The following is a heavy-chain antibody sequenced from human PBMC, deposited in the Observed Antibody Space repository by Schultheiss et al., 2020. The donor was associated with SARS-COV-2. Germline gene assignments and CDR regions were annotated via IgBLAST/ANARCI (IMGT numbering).Heavy chain of an antibody. V-gene: IGHV1-46*01. D-gene: IGHD6-19*01. J-gene: IGHJ5*02. CDR2: INPSGGST. Sequence: ASVKVSCKASGYTFTSYYMHWVRQAPGQGLEWMGIINPSGGSTSYAQKFQGRVTMTRDTSTSTVYMELSSLRSEDTAVYYCAKDGGPISSGWFNWFDPWGQGTLVTVSS. CDR1: GYTFTSYY. CDR3: AKDGGPISSGWFNWFDP.